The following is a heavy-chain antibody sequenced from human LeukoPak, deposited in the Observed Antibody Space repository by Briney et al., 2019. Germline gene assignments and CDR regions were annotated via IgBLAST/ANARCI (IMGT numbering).Heavy chain of an antibody. CDR1: GDSVSSNNAA. CDR2: TYFRSKWYN. V-gene: IGHV6-1*01. Sequence: SQTLSLTCAISGDSVSSNNAAWNWIRQSPSRGFEWLGRTYFRSKWYNDYAASVKSRTTVNPDTSKNHFSLQLSSVTPEDTAVYYCARTYGGNCDYWGQGTLVTVSS. D-gene: IGHD4-23*01. J-gene: IGHJ4*02. CDR3: ARTYGGNCDY.